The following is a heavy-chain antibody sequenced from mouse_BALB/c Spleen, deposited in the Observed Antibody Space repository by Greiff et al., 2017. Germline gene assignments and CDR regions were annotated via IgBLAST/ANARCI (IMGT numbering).Heavy chain of an antibody. CDR3: TRRGGYAMDY. CDR1: GYTFTSYW. CDR2: IYPSDSYT. J-gene: IGHJ4*01. V-gene: IGHV1-69*02. Sequence: VKLQQPGAELVRPGASVKLSCKASGYTFTSYWINWVKQRPGQGLEWIGNIYPSDSYTNYNQKFKDKATLTVDKSSSTAYMQLSSPTSEDSAVYYCTRRGGYAMDYWGQGTSVTVSS.